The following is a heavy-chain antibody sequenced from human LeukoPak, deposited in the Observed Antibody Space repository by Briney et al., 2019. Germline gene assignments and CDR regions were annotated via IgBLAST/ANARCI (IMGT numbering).Heavy chain of an antibody. CDR1: GGSFSGYY. CDR3: ARVLGTVDY. CDR2: INHSGST. J-gene: IGHJ4*02. Sequence: SETLSLTCAVYGGSFSGYYWSWIRQPPGKGLEWIGEINHSGSTNYNPSLKSRVTISVDTSKNQFSLKLSSATAADTAVYYCARVLGTVDYWGQGTLVTVSS. V-gene: IGHV4-34*01. D-gene: IGHD1-14*01.